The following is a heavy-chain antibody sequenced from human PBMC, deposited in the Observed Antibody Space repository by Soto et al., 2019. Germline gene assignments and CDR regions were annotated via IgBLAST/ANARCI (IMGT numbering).Heavy chain of an antibody. D-gene: IGHD2-15*01. CDR2: IYYSGST. J-gene: IGHJ4*02. CDR1: GGSISSSGCY. CDR3: ARHACSGGSCYTPIFDY. Sequence: PSETLSLTCTVAGGSISSSGCYWGWLSQPPGKGLEWIGSIYYSGSTYYNPSLKSRVTISVDTSKNQFSLKLSSVTAADTAVYYCARHACSGGSCYTPIFDYWGQGTLVTVLL. V-gene: IGHV4-39*01.